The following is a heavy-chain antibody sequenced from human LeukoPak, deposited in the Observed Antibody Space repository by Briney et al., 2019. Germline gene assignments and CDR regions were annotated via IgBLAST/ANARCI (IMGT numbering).Heavy chain of an antibody. J-gene: IGHJ4*02. Sequence: GGSLRLSCAASGFTFSSYAMSWVRQAPGKGLEWVSAISGSGGSTYYADSVKGRFTISRDNSKNTLHLQMNSLRAEDTAVYYCARGSKAGYGDSYYFDYWGQGTLVTVSS. CDR2: ISGSGGST. CDR1: GFTFSSYA. D-gene: IGHD4-17*01. V-gene: IGHV3-23*01. CDR3: ARGSKAGYGDSYYFDY.